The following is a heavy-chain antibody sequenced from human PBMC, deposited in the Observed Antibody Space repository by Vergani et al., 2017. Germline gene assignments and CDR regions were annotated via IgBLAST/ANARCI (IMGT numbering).Heavy chain of an antibody. CDR1: GFTFTSSA. J-gene: IGHJ6*02. CDR2: IVVGSGNT. CDR3: AAEWLSEPGYYYYGMDV. Sequence: QMQLVQPGPEVKKPGTSVKVSCKASGFTFTSSAVPWVRQARGQRLEWIGWIVVGSGNTNYAQKFQERVTITRDMSTSTAYMELSSLRSEDTALYYCAAEWLSEPGYYYYGMDVWGQGTTVTVSS. V-gene: IGHV1-58*01. D-gene: IGHD5-12*01.